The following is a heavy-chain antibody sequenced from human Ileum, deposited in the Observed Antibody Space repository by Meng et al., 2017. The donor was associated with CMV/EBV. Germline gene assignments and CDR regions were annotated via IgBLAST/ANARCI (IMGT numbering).Heavy chain of an antibody. CDR2: IFFSGNT. V-gene: IGHV4-30-4*08. CDR1: GASISSGDYY. D-gene: IGHD6-13*01. Sequence: QGRLQGSGPGLAKPSQTLSLSCTVSGASISSGDYYWSWIRQPPGKGLEWIGYIFFSGNTYYNPSLNNRVIISIDTPRNQFSLKVDSVTAADTAVYYCARFRIAALGNLFDPWGHGTLVTVSS. J-gene: IGHJ5*02. CDR3: ARFRIAALGNLFDP.